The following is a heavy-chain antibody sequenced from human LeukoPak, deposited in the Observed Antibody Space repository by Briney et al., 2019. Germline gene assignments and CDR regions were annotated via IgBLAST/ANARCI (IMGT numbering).Heavy chain of an antibody. D-gene: IGHD1-26*01. CDR1: GFIFSDYS. CDR2: ISSGSTYI. Sequence: GGSLRLSCAASGFIFSDYSMNWVRQAPGKGLEWVSSISSGSTYIYYADSVKGRFTISRDNGETSLYPQMSSLRTEDTAVYYCARDFRSGSYSGDYYFDYWGQGTLVTVSS. J-gene: IGHJ4*02. V-gene: IGHV3-21*01. CDR3: ARDFRSGSYSGDYYFDY.